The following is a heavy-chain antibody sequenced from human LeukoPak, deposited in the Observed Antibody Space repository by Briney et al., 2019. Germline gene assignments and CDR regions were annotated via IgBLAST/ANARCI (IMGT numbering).Heavy chain of an antibody. CDR3: ARAVYHIAAAEDY. CDR2: MNPNSGNT. CDR1: GYTFTSYD. Sequence: ASVKVSCKASGYTFTSYDINWVRQATGRGLEWMGWMNPNSGNTGYAQKFQGRVTMTRNTSISTAYMELSSLRSEDTAVYYCARAVYHIAAAEDYWGQGTLVTVSS. J-gene: IGHJ4*02. V-gene: IGHV1-8*01. D-gene: IGHD6-13*01.